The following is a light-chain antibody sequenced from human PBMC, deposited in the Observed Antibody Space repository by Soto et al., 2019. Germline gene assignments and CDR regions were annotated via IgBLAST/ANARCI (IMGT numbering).Light chain of an antibody. V-gene: IGLV2-14*01. CDR3: SSYTSSSSV. Sequence: QSVLTPPASVTGFPGQSITISCPRTSSDVGGYNYVSWYQQHPGKAPKLMIYDVSNRPSGVSNRFSGSKSGNTASLTISGLQAEDEADYYCSSYTSSSSVFGTGTKVTVL. J-gene: IGLJ1*01. CDR2: DVS. CDR1: SSDVGGYNY.